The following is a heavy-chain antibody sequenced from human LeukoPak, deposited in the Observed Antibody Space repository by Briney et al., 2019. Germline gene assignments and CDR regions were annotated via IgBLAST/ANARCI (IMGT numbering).Heavy chain of an antibody. CDR2: NSSSSSYI. CDR3: ARGYSYGQGYFDY. V-gene: IGHV3-21*01. D-gene: IGHD5-18*01. CDR1: GFTFSSYS. Sequence: PRGSLRLSCAASGFTFSSYSMNWVRQAPGKGLEWVSSNSSSSSYIYYADSVEGRFTISRDNAKNSLYLQMNSLRAEDTAVYYCARGYSYGQGYFDYWGQGTLVTVSS. J-gene: IGHJ4*02.